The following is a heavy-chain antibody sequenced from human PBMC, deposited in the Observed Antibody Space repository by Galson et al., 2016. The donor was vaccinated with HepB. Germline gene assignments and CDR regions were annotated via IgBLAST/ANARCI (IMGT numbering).Heavy chain of an antibody. CDR2: MYHTGST. Sequence: ETLSLTCAVSGGSISSRNWWTWVRQPPGKGLEWIGEMYHTGSTNYNPSLKSRVTISLDKSKNQFSLNLSSVTAADTAVYYCARASSSSQKLDYWGQGTLVTVSS. V-gene: IGHV4-4*02. CDR1: GGSISSRNW. CDR3: ARASSSSQKLDY. J-gene: IGHJ4*02. D-gene: IGHD6-6*01.